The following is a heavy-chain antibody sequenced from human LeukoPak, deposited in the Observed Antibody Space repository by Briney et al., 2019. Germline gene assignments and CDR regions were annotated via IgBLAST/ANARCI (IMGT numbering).Heavy chain of an antibody. J-gene: IGHJ6*02. Sequence: PSETLSLTCTVSGGSVSRGGDYWTWIRQHPGEGLEWIVYMFYGGGTYYNPSLKSRATMSVDTSKNQFSLTLTSVTAADTAVYYCASRTPNLGDSGAGSSYYYYYGVDVWGQGTSVTVSS. CDR1: GGSVSRGGDY. CDR2: MFYGGGT. CDR3: ASRTPNLGDSGAGSSYYYYYGVDV. V-gene: IGHV4-31*03. D-gene: IGHD3-10*01.